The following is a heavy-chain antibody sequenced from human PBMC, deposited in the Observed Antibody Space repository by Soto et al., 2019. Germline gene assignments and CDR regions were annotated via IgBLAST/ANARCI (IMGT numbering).Heavy chain of an antibody. D-gene: IGHD6-13*01. CDR1: GFRFSSYS. V-gene: IGHV3-21*01. Sequence: GGSLRISCSASGFRFSSYSMNWVRTAPGKGLEWVSSISSSSSYIYYADSVKGRFTISRDNAKNSLYLQMNSLRAEDTAVYYCARGERIAAAGPKDAFDILVQGTMVTGSS. CDR3: ARGERIAAAGPKDAFDI. J-gene: IGHJ3*02. CDR2: ISSSSSYI.